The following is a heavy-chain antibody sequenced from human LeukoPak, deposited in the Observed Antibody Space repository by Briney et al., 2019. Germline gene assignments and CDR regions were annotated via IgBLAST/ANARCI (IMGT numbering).Heavy chain of an antibody. CDR1: GGSFSGYY. Sequence: SETLSLTCAVYGGSFSGYYWSWIRQPPGKGLEWIGEINHSGSTNYNPSLKSRVTISVDTSKNQFSLKLSSVTAADTAVYYCASGVINCSGGSCALHYMDVWGKGTTVTVSS. J-gene: IGHJ6*03. D-gene: IGHD2-15*01. CDR3: ASGVINCSGGSCALHYMDV. V-gene: IGHV4-34*01. CDR2: INHSGST.